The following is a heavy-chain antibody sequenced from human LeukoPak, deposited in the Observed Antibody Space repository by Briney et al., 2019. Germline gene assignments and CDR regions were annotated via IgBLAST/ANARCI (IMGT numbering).Heavy chain of an antibody. V-gene: IGHV3-33*01. Sequence: GGSLRLSCAASGFTFSSYGMHWVRQAPGKGLEWVAVIWYDGSNKYYADSVKGRFTISRDNSKNTLYLQMNSLRAEDTAVYYCARLGTTVTHFDYWGQGTLVTVSS. CDR3: ARLGTTVTHFDY. J-gene: IGHJ4*02. CDR1: GFTFSSYG. CDR2: IWYDGSNK. D-gene: IGHD4-17*01.